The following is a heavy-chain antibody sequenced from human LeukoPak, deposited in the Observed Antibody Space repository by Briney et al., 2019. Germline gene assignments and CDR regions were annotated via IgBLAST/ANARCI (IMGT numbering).Heavy chain of an antibody. CDR1: GFTFDDYA. D-gene: IGHD3-10*01. J-gene: IGHJ3*02. V-gene: IGHV3-9*01. CDR3: AKDSARFGELATDAFDI. Sequence: GRPLRLFCTASGFTFDDYAMHWVRQATEKALEGVSDISWNSCSIGYADSVKGRFTTSRDNAKNSLYLQMNSLRAEDTALYYCAKDSARFGELATDAFDIWGQGTMVTVSS. CDR2: ISWNSCSI.